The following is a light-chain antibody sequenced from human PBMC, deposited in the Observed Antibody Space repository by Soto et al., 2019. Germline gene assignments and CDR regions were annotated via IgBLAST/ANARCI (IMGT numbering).Light chain of an antibody. Sequence: IVLTQSPDTLSFSPWDRATLFCSSSQSVSSSYLAWYQQKPGQAPRLLIFGASSRATGIPDRFSGSGSGTDFTLTISRLEPEDFAVYYCQQSHISPRTFGQGTKVDIK. CDR1: QSVSSSY. V-gene: IGKV3-20*01. CDR3: QQSHISPRT. CDR2: GAS. J-gene: IGKJ1*01.